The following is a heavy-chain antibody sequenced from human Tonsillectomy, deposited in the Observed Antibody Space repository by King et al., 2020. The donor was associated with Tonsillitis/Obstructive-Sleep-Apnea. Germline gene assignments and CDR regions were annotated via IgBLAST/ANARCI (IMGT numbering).Heavy chain of an antibody. V-gene: IGHV1-46*01. CDR2: INPSGGST. D-gene: IGHD2-2*01. CDR3: ARGEDIVVVPAAMFLYYYYMDV. CDR1: GYTFTSYY. J-gene: IGHJ6*03. Sequence: QLVQSGAEVKKPGASVKVSCKASGYTFTSYYMHWVRQAPGQGLEWMGIINPSGGSTSYAQKFQGRVTMTRDTSTSTDYMELSSLRSEDTAVYYCARGEDIVVVPAAMFLYYYYMDVWGKGTTVTVSS.